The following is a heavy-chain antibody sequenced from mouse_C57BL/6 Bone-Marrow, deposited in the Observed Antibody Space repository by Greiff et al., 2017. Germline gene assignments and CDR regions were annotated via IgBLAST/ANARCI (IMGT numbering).Heavy chain of an antibody. CDR3: ARWLLSAMDY. V-gene: IGHV5-15*01. D-gene: IGHD2-2*01. J-gene: IGHJ4*01. Sequence: DVKLVESGGGLVQPGGSLKLSCAASGFTFSDYGMAWVRQAPRKGPEWVAFISNLAYSIYYADTVTGRFTISRENAKNTLYLDMSSLRSEDTAMYYCARWLLSAMDYWGQGTSATVSS. CDR1: GFTFSDYG. CDR2: ISNLAYSI.